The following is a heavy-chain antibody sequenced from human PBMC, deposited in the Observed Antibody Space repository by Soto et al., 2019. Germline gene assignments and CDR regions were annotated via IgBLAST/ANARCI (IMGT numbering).Heavy chain of an antibody. J-gene: IGHJ6*02. CDR2: ISYDGGNK. V-gene: IGHV3-30-3*01. CDR3: ASTYSSSWTLYYYYGMDV. Sequence: GGSLRLSCAASGFTFSSYAMHWVRQAPGKGLEWVAVISYDGGNKYYADSVKGRFTISRDNSKNTLYLQMNSLRAEDTAVYYCASTYSSSWTLYYYYGMDVWGQGTTVTVSS. D-gene: IGHD6-13*01. CDR1: GFTFSSYA.